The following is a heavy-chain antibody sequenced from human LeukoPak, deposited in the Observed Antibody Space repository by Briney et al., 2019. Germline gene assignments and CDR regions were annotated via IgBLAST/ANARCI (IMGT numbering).Heavy chain of an antibody. D-gene: IGHD3-22*01. J-gene: IGHJ4*02. V-gene: IGHV3-7*01. Sequence: GGSLRLSCAASGFTFSNYWTTWVRQAPGKGLEWVANIKQDGSEKYYVDSVKGRFTISSDNAKNSLYLQMNSLRAEDTAVYYCARDDGGGYLPRWGQGTLVTVSS. CDR1: GFTFSNYW. CDR3: ARDDGGGYLPR. CDR2: IKQDGSEK.